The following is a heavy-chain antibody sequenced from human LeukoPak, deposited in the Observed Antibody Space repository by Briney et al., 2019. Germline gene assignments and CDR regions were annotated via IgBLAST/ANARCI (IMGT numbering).Heavy chain of an antibody. Sequence: ASVKVSCKASGFTFSSYGISWVRQAPGQGLEWLGWISGYKNTKKYAQTVQDRVTLTTDTSTITAYMELRTLRSDDTAMYYCVRDRKGEWLDQHDRFDIWGQGTMVIVSS. J-gene: IGHJ3*02. D-gene: IGHD6-19*01. CDR2: ISGYKNTK. CDR1: GFTFSSYG. V-gene: IGHV1-18*01. CDR3: VRDRKGEWLDQHDRFDI.